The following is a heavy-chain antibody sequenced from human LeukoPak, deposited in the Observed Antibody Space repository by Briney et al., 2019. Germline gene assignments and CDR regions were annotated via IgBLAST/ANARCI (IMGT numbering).Heavy chain of an antibody. CDR3: ARDRGSYWDGGNDY. CDR1: GFTFSSYG. D-gene: IGHD1-26*01. V-gene: IGHV3-33*01. J-gene: IGHJ4*02. Sequence: GRSLRLSCAASGFTFSSYGMHWVRQAPGKGLEWVAVIWYDGSNKYYADSVKGRVTISRDNSKNTLYLQLNSLRAEDTAVYYCARDRGSYWDGGNDYWGQGTLVTVSS. CDR2: IWYDGSNK.